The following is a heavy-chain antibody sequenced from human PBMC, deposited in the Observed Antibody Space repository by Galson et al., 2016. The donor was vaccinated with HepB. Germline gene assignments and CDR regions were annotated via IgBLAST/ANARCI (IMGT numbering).Heavy chain of an antibody. D-gene: IGHD1-7*01. Sequence: SVKVSCKASGYPFSSYDFNWVRQAAGQGLEWMGWMNPISGNTGYAQKFQGRVTMTRNTSISTAYMELSSLRSEDTAVYYCTRDLSPGTPGPWGQGTLVTVS. V-gene: IGHV1-8*01. CDR1: GYPFSSYD. J-gene: IGHJ5*02. CDR2: MNPISGNT. CDR3: TRDLSPGTPGP.